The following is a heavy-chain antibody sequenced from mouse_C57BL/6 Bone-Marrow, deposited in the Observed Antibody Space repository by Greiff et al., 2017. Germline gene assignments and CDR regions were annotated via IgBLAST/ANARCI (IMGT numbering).Heavy chain of an antibody. V-gene: IGHV5-6*01. D-gene: IGHD4-1*01. CDR2: ISSGGSYT. J-gene: IGHJ4*01. CDR3: ARGDWEEGKRMDD. CDR1: GFTFSSYG. Sequence: EVQLQQSGGDLVKPGGSLKLSCAASGFTFSSYGMSWVRQTPDKRLEWVATISSGGSYTYYPDRVKGRFTISRDNAKNTLYLQMSSLKSEDTAMYYCARGDWEEGKRMDDWGQGTSVTVSS.